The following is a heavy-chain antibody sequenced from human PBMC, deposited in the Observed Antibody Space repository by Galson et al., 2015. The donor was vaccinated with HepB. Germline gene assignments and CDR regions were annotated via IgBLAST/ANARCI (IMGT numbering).Heavy chain of an antibody. CDR2: INTNTGNP. J-gene: IGHJ4*02. V-gene: IGHV7-4-1*02. Sequence: SVKVSCKASGYTFTSYAMNWVRQAPGQGLEWMGWINTNTGNPTYAQGFTGRFVFSLDTSVSTAYLQISSLKAEDTAVYYCASSPGRDYDILTGYYPGRVQSFDYWGQGTLVTVSS. CDR3: ASSPGRDYDILTGYYPGRVQSFDY. D-gene: IGHD3-9*01. CDR1: GYTFTSYA.